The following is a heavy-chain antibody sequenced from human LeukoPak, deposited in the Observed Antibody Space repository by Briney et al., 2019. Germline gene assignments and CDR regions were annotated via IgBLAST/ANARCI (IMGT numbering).Heavy chain of an antibody. V-gene: IGHV3-23*01. Sequence: GGFLRLSCAASGFTFSSYAMSWVRQAPGKGLEWVSAISGSGGSTYYADSVKGRFTISRDSSKNTLYLQMNSLRAEDTAVYYCAKDLLGSSAPRYYYYYGMDVWGQGTTVTVSS. J-gene: IGHJ6*02. CDR1: GFTFSSYA. CDR2: ISGSGGST. D-gene: IGHD6-19*01. CDR3: AKDLLGSSAPRYYYYYGMDV.